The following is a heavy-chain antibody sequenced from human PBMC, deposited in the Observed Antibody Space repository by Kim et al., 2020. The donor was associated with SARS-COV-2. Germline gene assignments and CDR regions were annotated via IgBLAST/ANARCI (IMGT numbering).Heavy chain of an antibody. CDR2: ISHSSNSI. CDR3: AREPGSGSYYTSGMDI. CDR1: GFTFSGYY. D-gene: IGHD3-10*01. V-gene: IGHV3-11*01. Sequence: GGSLRLSCVASGFTFSGYYMSWIRHTPGKGLEWVAYISHSSNSIYYLDSVKGRFTISRDNAQNSLFLQMNSLRAEDTAVYYWAREPGSGSYYTSGMDIWG. J-gene: IGHJ6*01.